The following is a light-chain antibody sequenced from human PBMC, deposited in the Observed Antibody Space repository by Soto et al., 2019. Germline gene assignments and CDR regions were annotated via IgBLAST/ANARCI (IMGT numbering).Light chain of an antibody. J-gene: IGKJ1*01. CDR1: QSVSSY. CDR2: DAS. Sequence: EIVLTQSPATLSLSTGERATLSCRASQSVSSYLAWYQQRPGQAPRLLIYDASNRATGIPAKFSGSGSGTDFTITISSLEPEDVAVYYYQQLTDWTPQWTFGQGSKADIK. CDR3: QQLTDWTPQWT. V-gene: IGKV3-11*01.